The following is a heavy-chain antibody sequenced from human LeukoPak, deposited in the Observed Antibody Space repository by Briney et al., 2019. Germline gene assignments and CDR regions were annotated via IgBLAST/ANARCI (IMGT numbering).Heavy chain of an antibody. CDR2: TKHDGSER. J-gene: IGHJ4*02. CDR3: ARGGLYGDYYFDY. CDR1: GFTFTSYW. V-gene: IGHV3-7*04. D-gene: IGHD2-21*02. Sequence: GGSLRLSCAACGFTFTSYWMTWVRQAPGKGLEWVANTKHDGSERYYVDSVKGRFTISRDNVKNSLFLQMDSLRAEDTAVYYCARGGLYGDYYFDYWGQGTLVTVTS.